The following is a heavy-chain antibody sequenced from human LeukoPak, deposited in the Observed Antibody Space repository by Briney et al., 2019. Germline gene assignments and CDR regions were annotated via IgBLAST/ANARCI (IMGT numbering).Heavy chain of an antibody. J-gene: IGHJ4*02. Sequence: ASVKVSCKASGYTFTGYYMHWVRQAPGQGLEWMGWINPNSGGTNYAQKFQGRVTMTRDTSISTAYMELSRLRSEDMAVYYCARGHYDFWSGEGDYFDYWGQGTLVTVSS. D-gene: IGHD3-3*01. V-gene: IGHV1-2*02. CDR3: ARGHYDFWSGEGDYFDY. CDR2: INPNSGGT. CDR1: GYTFTGYY.